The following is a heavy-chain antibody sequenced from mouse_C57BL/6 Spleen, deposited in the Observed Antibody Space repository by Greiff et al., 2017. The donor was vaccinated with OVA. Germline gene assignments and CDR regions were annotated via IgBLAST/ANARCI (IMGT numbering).Heavy chain of an antibody. D-gene: IGHD5-2*01. V-gene: IGHV5-16*01. CDR1: GFTFSDYY. CDR2: INYDGSST. CDR3: ARENNYGDMDY. Sequence: DVMLVESEGGLVQPGSSMKLSCTASGFTFSDYYMAWVRQVPEKGLEWVANINYDGSSTYYLDSLKSRFIISRDNAKNILYLQMSSLKSEDTATYYCARENNYGDMDYWGQGTSVTASS. J-gene: IGHJ4*01.